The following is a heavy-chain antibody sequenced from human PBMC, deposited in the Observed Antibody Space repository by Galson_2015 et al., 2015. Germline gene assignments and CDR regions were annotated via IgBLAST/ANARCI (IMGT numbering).Heavy chain of an antibody. J-gene: IGHJ3*02. CDR3: ARYHGGDEAFEI. CDR1: GYTFSSYT. D-gene: IGHD4-23*01. Sequence: SVKVSCKASGYTFSSYTIHWVRQAPGQRLEWIGWSTAGNGTTKYSQKFQGRVTITWDTSASTAYMELSSLTSEDTAVYYCARYHGGDEAFEIWGQGTMVTVSS. CDR2: STAGNGTT. V-gene: IGHV1-3*01.